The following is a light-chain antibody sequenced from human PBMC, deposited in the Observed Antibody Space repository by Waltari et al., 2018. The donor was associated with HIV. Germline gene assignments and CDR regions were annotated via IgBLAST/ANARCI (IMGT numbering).Light chain of an antibody. Sequence: EIVLTQSPATLSLSPGERATLSCGASQSVSSSYLAWYQQKPGLAPSLLIYDASRRVTGIPDRFSGSRSGTDFTLTISRLEPEDFAVYYCQQYGSSLHSFGQGTKLEIK. CDR2: DAS. J-gene: IGKJ2*03. CDR3: QQYGSSLHS. V-gene: IGKV3D-20*01. CDR1: QSVSSSY.